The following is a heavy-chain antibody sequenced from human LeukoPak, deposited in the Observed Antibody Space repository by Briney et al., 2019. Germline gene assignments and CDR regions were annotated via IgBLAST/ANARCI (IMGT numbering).Heavy chain of an antibody. CDR3: ARGKAVTDTLGYFDY. Sequence: ASVKVSCKASGYTFTNYYMHWVRQAPGQGLEWMGIINPSSGSTIYSQKFQGRVSMTRDTSTSTVYMELSSLRSEDTAVYYCARGKAVTDTLGYFDYWGQGTLVTVSS. CDR2: INPSSGST. CDR1: GYTFTNYY. J-gene: IGHJ4*02. V-gene: IGHV1-46*01. D-gene: IGHD4-11*01.